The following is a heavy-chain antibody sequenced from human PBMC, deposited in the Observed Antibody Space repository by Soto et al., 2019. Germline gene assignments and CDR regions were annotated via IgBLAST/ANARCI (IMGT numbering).Heavy chain of an antibody. CDR1: GYTFIDYY. Sequence: VASVKVSCKASGYTFIDYYIHWVRQAPGQGLEWMGGIIPIFGTANYAQKFQGRVTITADESTSTAYMELSSLRSEDTAVYYCARDNYYDSSGYPASFDYWGQGTLVTVSS. V-gene: IGHV1-69*13. D-gene: IGHD3-22*01. J-gene: IGHJ4*02. CDR3: ARDNYYDSSGYPASFDY. CDR2: IIPIFGTA.